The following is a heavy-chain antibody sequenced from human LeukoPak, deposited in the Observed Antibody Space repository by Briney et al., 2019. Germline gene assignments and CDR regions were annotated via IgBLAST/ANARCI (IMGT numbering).Heavy chain of an antibody. CDR1: GFTFSSYS. D-gene: IGHD3-16*01. CDR2: ISSSSSYI. J-gene: IGHJ4*02. CDR3: ARVGLGGVTASSYYFDY. V-gene: IGHV3-21*01. Sequence: GGSLRLSCAASGFTFSSYSMNWVRQAPGKGLEWVSSISSSSSYIYYADSVKGRFTISRDNAKNSLYLQMNSLRAEDTAVYYCARVGLGGVTASSYYFDYWGQGTLVTVSS.